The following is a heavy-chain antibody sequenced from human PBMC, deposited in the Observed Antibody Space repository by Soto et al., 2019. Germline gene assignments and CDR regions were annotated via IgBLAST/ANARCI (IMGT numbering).Heavy chain of an antibody. CDR3: ARHAPGHYDSSGYYYLNAFDI. J-gene: IGHJ3*02. Sequence: PGESLKISCKGSGYTFTNYWIGWVRQMPGKGPEWMGIIYPGDSDTKYNPSFQGQVTISADKSITTTYLQWSSLKASDTAMYYCARHAPGHYDSSGYYYLNAFDIWGQGTMVTVSS. D-gene: IGHD3-22*01. CDR2: IYPGDSDT. CDR1: GYTFTNYW. V-gene: IGHV5-51*01.